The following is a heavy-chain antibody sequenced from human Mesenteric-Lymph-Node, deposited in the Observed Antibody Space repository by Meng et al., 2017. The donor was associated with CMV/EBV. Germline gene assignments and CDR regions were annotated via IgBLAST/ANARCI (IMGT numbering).Heavy chain of an antibody. Sequence: GESLKISCVGSGFTFSSFWMSWVRQAPGKGLEWVSYISSGSSTIYYADSVKGRFTISRDNAKNSLYLQMNSLRAEDTAVYYCARLPSGGMDVWGQGTTVTVSS. CDR2: ISSGSSTI. V-gene: IGHV3-48*04. CDR3: ARLPSGGMDV. CDR1: GFTFSSFW. J-gene: IGHJ6*02.